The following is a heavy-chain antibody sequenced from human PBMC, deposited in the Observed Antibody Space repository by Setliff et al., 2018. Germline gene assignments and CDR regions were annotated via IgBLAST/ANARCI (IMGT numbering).Heavy chain of an antibody. Sequence: GESLKISCSASGFTFGAYSMNWVRQAPGKGLEWVAVILYDGSNEYYADSVRGRFTISRDNAKNSLYLQMDSLRDEDTAVYYCARWRSSSPDDFWGQGTLVTVSS. V-gene: IGHV3-30*04. CDR1: GFTFGAYS. CDR2: ILYDGSNE. CDR3: ARWRSSSPDDF. D-gene: IGHD6-6*01. J-gene: IGHJ4*02.